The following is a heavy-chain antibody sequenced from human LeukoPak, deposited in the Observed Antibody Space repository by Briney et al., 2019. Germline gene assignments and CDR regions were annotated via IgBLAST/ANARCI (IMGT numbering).Heavy chain of an antibody. J-gene: IGHJ4*02. CDR1: GYTFTGYY. CDR2: INPNSGGT. Sequence: ASVKVSCKASGYTFTGYYMHWVRQAPGQGLEWMGWINPNSGGTNYAQKFQGRVTMTRDTSISTAYMELSRLRSDDTAVYYCARDNGYCTNGVCYMADLDYWGQGTLVTVSS. D-gene: IGHD2-8*01. V-gene: IGHV1-2*02. CDR3: ARDNGYCTNGVCYMADLDY.